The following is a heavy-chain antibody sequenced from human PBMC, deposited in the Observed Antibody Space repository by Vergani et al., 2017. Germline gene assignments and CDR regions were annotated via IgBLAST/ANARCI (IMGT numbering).Heavy chain of an antibody. J-gene: IGHJ5*02. CDR3: ARGVAPVWSGYRNWFDP. D-gene: IGHD3-3*01. Sequence: QVQLQQWGAGLLKPSETLSLTCSVYGGSFSGYYWSWIRQPPGKGLEWIGEINHSGSTNYNPSLKSRVTISVDTSKNQFSLKLSSVTAADTAVYYCARGVAPVWSGYRNWFDPWGEGTLVIVSS. V-gene: IGHV4-34*01. CDR2: INHSGST. CDR1: GGSFSGYY.